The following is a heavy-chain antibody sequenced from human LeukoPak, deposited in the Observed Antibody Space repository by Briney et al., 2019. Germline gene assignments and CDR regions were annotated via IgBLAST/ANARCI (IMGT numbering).Heavy chain of an antibody. V-gene: IGHV4-59*01. CDR3: AREWNYVIDS. CDR2: IYYSGST. Sequence: SETLSLACTVSGGSISSYYWSWIRQPPGKGLEWIGYIYYSGSTTYNPSLKSRVTISVDTSKNQFSVKLSSVTAADTAVYYCAREWNYVIDSWGQGTLVTVSS. J-gene: IGHJ5*01. D-gene: IGHD1-7*01. CDR1: GGSISSYY.